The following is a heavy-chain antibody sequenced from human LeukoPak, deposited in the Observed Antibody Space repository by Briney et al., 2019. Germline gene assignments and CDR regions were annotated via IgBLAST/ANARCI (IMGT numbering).Heavy chain of an antibody. CDR3: AKDIPVPRTQLLGDY. J-gene: IGHJ4*02. Sequence: GGSLRLSCAASGFTFSADAMGWVRQAPGKGLEWVSGVCASGRCTFYAPSVRGRFTISRDNSKNTLFLQMNSLRPEYTALYHCAKDIPVPRTQLLGDYWGQGTLVTVSS. V-gene: IGHV3-23*01. D-gene: IGHD6-19*01. CDR1: GFTFSADA. CDR2: VCASGRCT.